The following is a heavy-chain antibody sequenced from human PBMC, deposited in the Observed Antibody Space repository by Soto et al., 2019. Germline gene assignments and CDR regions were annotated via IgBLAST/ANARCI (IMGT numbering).Heavy chain of an antibody. Sequence: ASVKVSCKASGYTFTSYGFSWVRQAPGQGLEWMGWISAYNGNTNYARKFQGRVTMTTDTSTSTAYMELRSLRSDDTAVYYCARAARYCSTTSCFAFFYWFDPWGQGTLVTVPS. CDR3: ARAARYCSTTSCFAFFYWFDP. J-gene: IGHJ5*02. CDR1: GYTFTSYG. CDR2: ISAYNGNT. V-gene: IGHV1-18*01. D-gene: IGHD2-2*01.